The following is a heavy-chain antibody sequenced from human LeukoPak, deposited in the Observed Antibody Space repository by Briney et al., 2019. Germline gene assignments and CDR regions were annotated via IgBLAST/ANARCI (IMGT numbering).Heavy chain of an antibody. CDR3: ARDPPDIVVVPAAIRAAYYYYGMDV. CDR1: GYTFTSYG. J-gene: IGHJ6*02. CDR2: ISAYNCNT. Sequence: ASVKVSCKASGYTFTSYGISWVRQAPGQGLEWMGWISAYNCNTNYAQKLQGRVTMTTDTSTSTAYMELRSLRSDDTAVYYCARDPPDIVVVPAAIRAAYYYYGMDVWGQGTTVTVSS. D-gene: IGHD2-2*02. V-gene: IGHV1-18*01.